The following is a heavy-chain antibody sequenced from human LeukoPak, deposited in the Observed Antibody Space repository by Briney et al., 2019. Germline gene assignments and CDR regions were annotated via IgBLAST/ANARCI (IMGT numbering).Heavy chain of an antibody. CDR3: ARGGSSWPFPPHWFDF. CDR1: GASISSHY. J-gene: IGHJ4*02. Sequence: TSETLSLTCTVSGASISSHYWSWIRQSPGKGLEWIGYVHYNGESNYNPSLKSRVTISIDTSKSQLSLKMNSVTAADTAVYYCARGGSSWPFPPHWFDFWGQGVLVTVSS. D-gene: IGHD6-13*01. CDR2: VHYNGES. V-gene: IGHV4-59*11.